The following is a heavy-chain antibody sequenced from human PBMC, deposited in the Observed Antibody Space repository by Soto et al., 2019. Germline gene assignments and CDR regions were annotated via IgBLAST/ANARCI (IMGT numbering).Heavy chain of an antibody. CDR1: GYTFTSYY. V-gene: IGHV1-46*01. J-gene: IGHJ6*02. D-gene: IGHD4-17*01. Sequence: ASVEVACKASGYTFTSYYMHWVRQAPGQGLEWMGIINPSGGSTSYAQKFQGRVTMTRDTSTSTVYMELSSLRSEDTAVYYCARDYGDFLYGMDVWGQGTTVTVSS. CDR2: INPSGGST. CDR3: ARDYGDFLYGMDV.